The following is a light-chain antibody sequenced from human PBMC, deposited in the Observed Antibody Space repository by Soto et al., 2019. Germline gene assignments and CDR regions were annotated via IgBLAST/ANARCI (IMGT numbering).Light chain of an antibody. J-gene: IGKJ4*01. V-gene: IGKV3-20*01. Sequence: ELVLTQSPGTLSLSPGERATLSCRASQSVSSSYLAWYQQKPGQAPRLLIYGASSRATGIPDRFSGSGSGTDFILTISRLQPEDFALYYCQQYGSSPLTFGGGTKVDIK. CDR1: QSVSSSY. CDR2: GAS. CDR3: QQYGSSPLT.